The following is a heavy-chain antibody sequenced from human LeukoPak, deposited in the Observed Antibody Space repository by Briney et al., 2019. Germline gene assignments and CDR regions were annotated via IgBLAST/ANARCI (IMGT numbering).Heavy chain of an antibody. CDR1: AGSFSSYY. CDR3: STVGGIAAAGRSNWFDA. J-gene: IGHJ5*02. Sequence: PSETLSLTCTVSAGSFSSYYWCWIRQPPGKGLEWVGYIYYIGSTNYNPPLKSRVTISVDTSNNQSSLKLSYVTAADAAAYYCSTVGGIAAAGRSNWFDAWGQRTLVTVSS. V-gene: IGHV4-59*01. CDR2: IYYIGST. D-gene: IGHD6-13*01.